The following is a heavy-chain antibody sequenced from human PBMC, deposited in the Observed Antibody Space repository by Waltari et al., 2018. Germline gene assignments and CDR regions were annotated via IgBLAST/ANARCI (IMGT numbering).Heavy chain of an antibody. CDR2: IKQDGSEK. J-gene: IGHJ5*02. V-gene: IGHV3-7*01. CDR1: GFTFSSYW. CDR3: ARDMEDIVVVPAAESNWFDP. Sequence: EVQLVESGGGLVQPGGSLRLSCAASGFTFSSYWMSWVRQATGKGMEWVANIKQDGSEKYYVESVKGRCTISRDNAKNSRYLQMNSLRAEDTAVYYCARDMEDIVVVPAAESNWFDPWGQGTLVTVSS. D-gene: IGHD2-2*01.